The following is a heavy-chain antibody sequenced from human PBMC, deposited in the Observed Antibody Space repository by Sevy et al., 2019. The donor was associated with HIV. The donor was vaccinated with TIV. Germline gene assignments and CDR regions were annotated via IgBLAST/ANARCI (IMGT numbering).Heavy chain of an antibody. Sequence: GESLKISCAASGFTFGNYAMTWVRQAAGKGLEWVSSISGTGGTTYYADSVKGRFTISRDNSKNTLYIQMNSLRAEDTDVYYCAKDRIEGARKLDYWGQGTLVTVSS. V-gene: IGHV3-23*01. J-gene: IGHJ4*02. D-gene: IGHD1-26*01. CDR1: GFTFGNYA. CDR2: ISGTGGTT. CDR3: AKDRIEGARKLDY.